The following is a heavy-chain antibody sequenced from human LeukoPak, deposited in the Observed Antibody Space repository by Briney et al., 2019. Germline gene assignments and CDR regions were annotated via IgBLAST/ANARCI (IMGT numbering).Heavy chain of an antibody. V-gene: IGHV4-34*01. J-gene: IGHJ4*02. CDR2: INHSGST. CDR3: ARGSRGYTYG. Sequence: SETLSLTCAVYGGSFSGYYWSWIRQPPGKGLEWIGEINHSGSTNYNPSLKSRVTISVDTSKNQFSLKLSSVTAADTAVYYCARGSRGYTYGWGQGTLVTVSS. CDR1: GGSFSGYY. D-gene: IGHD5-18*01.